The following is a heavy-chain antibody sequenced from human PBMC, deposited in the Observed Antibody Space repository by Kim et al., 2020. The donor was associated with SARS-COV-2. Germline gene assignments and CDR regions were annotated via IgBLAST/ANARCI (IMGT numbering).Heavy chain of an antibody. Sequence: SETLSLTCTVSGGSISSYYWSWIRQPPGKGLEWIGYIYYSGSTNYNPSLKSRVTISVDTSKNQFSLKLSSVTAADTAVYYCARVKVREAHFAVIAEYYFDYWGQGTLVTVSS. CDR3: ARVKVREAHFAVIAEYYFDY. CDR1: GGSISSYY. V-gene: IGHV4-59*01. J-gene: IGHJ4*02. CDR2: IYYSGST. D-gene: IGHD3-10*01.